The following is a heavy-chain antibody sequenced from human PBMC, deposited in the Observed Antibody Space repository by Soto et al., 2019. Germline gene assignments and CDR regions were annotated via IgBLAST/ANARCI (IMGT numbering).Heavy chain of an antibody. CDR2: INAGDGDT. Sequence: QVQLVQSGAEVKKPGASVRVSCKASGYTITCCAMHWVRQAPGQRPEWMGWINAGDGDTKYSQNFQGRLTILRDTSASTASMELSSLRSEDTAVYYCARDGAAKAAAAMVYWGQGTLVTVSS. CDR1: GYTITCCA. J-gene: IGHJ4*02. V-gene: IGHV1-3*01. D-gene: IGHD6-13*01. CDR3: ARDGAAKAAAAMVY.